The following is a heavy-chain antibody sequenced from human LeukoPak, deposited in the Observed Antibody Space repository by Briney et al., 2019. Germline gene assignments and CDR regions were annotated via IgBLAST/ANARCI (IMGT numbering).Heavy chain of an antibody. CDR3: ARLEPFCGGDCHIDY. D-gene: IGHD2-21*02. J-gene: IGHJ4*02. CDR1: GFTFSTYS. Sequence: GGSLRLSCAASGFTFSTYSMNWVRQAPGKGLEWVSSISSSNSYIYYADSVKGRFTISRDNAKNSLYLQMSSLRAEDTAVYYCARLEPFCGGDCHIDYWGQGTLVTVSS. V-gene: IGHV3-21*01. CDR2: ISSSNSYI.